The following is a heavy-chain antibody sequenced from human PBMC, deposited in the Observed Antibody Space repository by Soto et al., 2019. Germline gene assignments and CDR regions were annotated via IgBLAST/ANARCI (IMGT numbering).Heavy chain of an antibody. J-gene: IGHJ4*02. D-gene: IGHD3-22*01. CDR3: ARQHYYDSSGYYTWN. V-gene: IGHV4-34*01. CDR1: GGSFSGYY. CDR2: INHSGST. Sequence: PSETLSLTCAVYGGSFSGYYWSWIRQPPGKGLEWIGEINHSGSTNYNPSLKSRVTISVDTSKNQFSLKLSSVTAADTGVYYCARQHYYDSSGYYTWNWGQGTLVTVSS.